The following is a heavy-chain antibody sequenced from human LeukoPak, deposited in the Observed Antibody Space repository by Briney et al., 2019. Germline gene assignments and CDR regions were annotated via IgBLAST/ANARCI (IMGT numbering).Heavy chain of an antibody. V-gene: IGHV4-59*01. CDR2: IYYIGSTNY. Sequence: PTETLSLTCTVSGGSISTYYWSWIRQPPGKGLEWIGYIYYIGSTNYNYNPSLKSRVTISVDTSKNQFSLKLSSVTAADTAMYYYARDVAYGGNSGVWGQGTTVTVSS. J-gene: IGHJ3*01. CDR1: GGSISTYY. CDR3: ARDVAYGGNSGV. D-gene: IGHD4-23*01.